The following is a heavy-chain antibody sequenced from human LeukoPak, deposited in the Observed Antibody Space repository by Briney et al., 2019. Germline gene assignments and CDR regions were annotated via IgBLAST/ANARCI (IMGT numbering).Heavy chain of an antibody. J-gene: IGHJ4*02. CDR1: GFTFSDYA. CDR3: ATFNRGGDSSRGHY. D-gene: IGHD6-13*01. CDR2: ISGSGGST. V-gene: IGHV3-23*01. Sequence: GGSLRLSCAASGFTFSDYAMTWVRQAPGKGLEWVSAISGSGGSTYYAGSVKGRFTISRDNSKNTLYLQMNSLRAEDTAVYYCATFNRGGDSSRGHYWGQGTLVTVSS.